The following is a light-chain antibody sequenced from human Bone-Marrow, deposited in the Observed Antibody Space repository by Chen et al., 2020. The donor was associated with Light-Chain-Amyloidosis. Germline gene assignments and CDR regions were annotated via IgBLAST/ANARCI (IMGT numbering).Light chain of an antibody. Sequence: QSALTQPASVSGSPGQSITISCTGTSSDVGGDNHVSWYQQHPDKAPKLMIYEVTNRPSWVPARFSGSGSADTASLTSSGLQTEGEADYCCSAYTVTNAVVVGGGTRVTVL. CDR2: EVT. CDR1: SSDVGGDNH. J-gene: IGLJ1*01. V-gene: IGLV2-14*01. CDR3: SAYTVTNAVV.